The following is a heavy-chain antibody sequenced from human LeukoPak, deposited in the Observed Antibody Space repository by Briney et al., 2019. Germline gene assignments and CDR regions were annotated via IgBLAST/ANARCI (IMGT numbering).Heavy chain of an antibody. J-gene: IGHJ4*02. V-gene: IGHV4-34*01. Sequence: SETLSLTCAVYGGSFSGYYWSWIRQPPGKGLEWIGEINHSGSTNYNPSLKSRVTISVDTSKNQFSLKLSSVTAADTAVYYCARGPIVGATRRPPXXXDYWGQGTLVTVSS. CDR3: ARGPIVGATRRPPXXXDY. D-gene: IGHD1-26*01. CDR2: INHSGST. CDR1: GGSFSGYY.